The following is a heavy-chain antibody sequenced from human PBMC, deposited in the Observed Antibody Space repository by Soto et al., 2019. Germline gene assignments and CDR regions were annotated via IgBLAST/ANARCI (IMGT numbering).Heavy chain of an antibody. CDR2: IYYSGST. Sequence: SETLSLTCTVSGGSISSYYWSWIRQPPGKGLEWIGYIYYSGSTNYNPSLKSRVTISVDTSKNQFSLKLSSVTAADTAVYYCARHFLSWDGNYYYYMDVWGKGTTVTVSS. CDR3: ARHFLSWDGNYYYYMDV. D-gene: IGHD1-26*01. V-gene: IGHV4-59*08. CDR1: GGSISSYY. J-gene: IGHJ6*03.